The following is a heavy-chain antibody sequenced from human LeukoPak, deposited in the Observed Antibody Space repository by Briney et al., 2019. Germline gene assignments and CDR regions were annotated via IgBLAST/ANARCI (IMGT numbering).Heavy chain of an antibody. D-gene: IGHD2-15*01. CDR2: IKQGGSEK. CDR3: ARVGEYCSGGSCYGFSHYYYYYGMDV. V-gene: IGHV3-7*03. J-gene: IGHJ6*04. Sequence: GGSLRLSCAASGFTFSSYWMSWVRQAPGKGLEWVANIKQGGSEKYYVDSVKGRFTISRDNAKNSLYLQMNSLRAEDTAVYYCARVGEYCSGGSCYGFSHYYYYYGMDVWGKGTTVTVSS. CDR1: GFTFSSYW.